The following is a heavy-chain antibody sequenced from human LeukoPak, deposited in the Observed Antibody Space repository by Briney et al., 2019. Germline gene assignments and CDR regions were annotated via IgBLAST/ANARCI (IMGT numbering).Heavy chain of an antibody. CDR2: ISYDGSNK. J-gene: IGHJ4*02. CDR1: GFTFSSYG. D-gene: IGHD6-13*01. V-gene: IGHV3-30*18. CDR3: AKAPIAAAGIYYFDY. Sequence: GGSLRLSCAAPGFTFSSYGIHWVRQAPGKGLEWVAVISYDGSNKYYADSVKGRFTISRDNSKNTLYLQMNSLRAEDTAVYYCAKAPIAAAGIYYFDYWGQGTLVTVSS.